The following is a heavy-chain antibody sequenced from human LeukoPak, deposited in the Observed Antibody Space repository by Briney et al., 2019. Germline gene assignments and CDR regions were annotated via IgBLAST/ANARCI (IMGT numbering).Heavy chain of an antibody. CDR3: AKDRRVRFLEWLSHPVWFDP. D-gene: IGHD3-3*01. CDR1: GFTFSSYA. CDR2: ISGSGGST. J-gene: IGHJ5*02. Sequence: GGSLRLSCAASGFTFSSYAMSWVRQAPGKGLEWVSAISGSGGSTYYADSVKGRFTISRDNSKNTLYLQMNSLRAEDTAVYYCAKDRRVRFLEWLSHPVWFDPWGQGTLVTVSS. V-gene: IGHV3-23*01.